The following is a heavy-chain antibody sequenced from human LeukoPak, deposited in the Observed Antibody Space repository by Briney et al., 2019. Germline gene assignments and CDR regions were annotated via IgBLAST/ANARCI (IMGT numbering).Heavy chain of an antibody. CDR2: IYHSGST. V-gene: IGHV4-38-2*01. D-gene: IGHD3-9*01. CDR1: GYSISSGYY. Sequence: SETLSLTCAVSGYSISSGYYWGWIRQPPGKGLEWIGSIYHSGSTYYNPPLKSRVTISVDTSKNQFSLKLSSVTAADTAVYYCARRYYDILTGYDAFDIWGQGTMVTVSS. CDR3: ARRYYDILTGYDAFDI. J-gene: IGHJ3*02.